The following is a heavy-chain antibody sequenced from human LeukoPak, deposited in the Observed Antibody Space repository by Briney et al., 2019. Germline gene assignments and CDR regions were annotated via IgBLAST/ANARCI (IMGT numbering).Heavy chain of an antibody. J-gene: IGHJ4*02. D-gene: IGHD5-12*01. CDR2: IYYSGST. CDR3: ARGTGYSGYDYYFDY. V-gene: IGHV4-59*01. CDR1: GGSLSSYY. Sequence: SETLSLTCTVSGGSLSSYYWGWIRQPPGKGLEWGGYIYYSGSTNYNPSLKSRVTISVDTSKNQFSLKLSSVTAADTAVYYCARGTGYSGYDYYFDYWGQGTLVTVSS.